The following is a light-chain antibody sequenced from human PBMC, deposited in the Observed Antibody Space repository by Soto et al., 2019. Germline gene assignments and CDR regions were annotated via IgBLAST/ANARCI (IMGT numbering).Light chain of an antibody. CDR2: DVT. Sequence: ALTQPASVSGSPAQSIAISCTGTSSDVGGYNYVSWYQQHPGKAPKLIIYDVTNRPSGVSNRFSGSKSGNTASLTISGLQAEDEADYYCGSYTSSSTYVFGTGTKVTVL. J-gene: IGLJ1*01. V-gene: IGLV2-14*01. CDR3: GSYTSSSTYV. CDR1: SSDVGGYNY.